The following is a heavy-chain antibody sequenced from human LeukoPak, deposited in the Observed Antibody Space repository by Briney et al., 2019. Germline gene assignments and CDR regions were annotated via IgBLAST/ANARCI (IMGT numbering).Heavy chain of an antibody. CDR1: GGSIGSYY. CDR3: ARDTGIAVAGFDY. V-gene: IGHV4-59*01. CDR2: IYYSGST. J-gene: IGHJ4*02. D-gene: IGHD6-19*01. Sequence: PSETLSLTCTVSGGSIGSYYWSWIRQPPGKGLEWIGYIYYSGSTNYNPSLKSRVTISVDTSKNQFSLKLSSVTAADTAVYYCARDTGIAVAGFDYWGQGTLVTVSS.